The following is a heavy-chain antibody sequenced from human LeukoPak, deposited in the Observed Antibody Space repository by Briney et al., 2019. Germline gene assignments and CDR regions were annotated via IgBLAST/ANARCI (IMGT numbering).Heavy chain of an antibody. Sequence: GGSLRLSCAASGFAFSGYAMNWVRQAPGKGLEWVSSLSGSSSYIYYADSVRGRFTMSRDNAKNSLYLQMNSLRAEDTALYYCAKGVFYFDYWGQGALVTVSS. V-gene: IGHV3-21*04. CDR3: AKGVFYFDY. CDR2: LSGSSSYI. J-gene: IGHJ4*02. D-gene: IGHD3-10*01. CDR1: GFAFSGYA.